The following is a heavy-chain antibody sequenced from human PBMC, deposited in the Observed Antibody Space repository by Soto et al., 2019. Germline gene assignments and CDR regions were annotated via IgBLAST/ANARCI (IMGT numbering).Heavy chain of an antibody. J-gene: IGHJ4*02. CDR2: IYYSGST. V-gene: IGHV4-59*02. CDR1: GGSVSSYY. D-gene: IGHD1-26*01. Sequence: SETLSLTCTVSGGSVSSYYWSWIRQPPGKGLEWIGYIYYSGSTNYNPSLKSRVTISVDTSKNQFSLKLTSVTAADTAVYYCARRYGGNFDYWGQGTLVTVSS. CDR3: ARRYGGNFDY.